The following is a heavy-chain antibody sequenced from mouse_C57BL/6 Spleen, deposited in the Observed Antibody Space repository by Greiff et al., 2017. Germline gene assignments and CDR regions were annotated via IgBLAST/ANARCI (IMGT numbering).Heavy chain of an antibody. CDR1: GYTFTSYW. Sequence: QVQLQQPGAELVKPGASVKLSCKASGYTFTSYWMHWVKQRPGRDLEWIGRIDPNSGGTKYNEKFKSKATLTVDKPSSTAYMQLSSLTSEDSAVYYCAREGLLRAWYFDVWGTGTTVTVSS. CDR2: IDPNSGGT. CDR3: AREGLLRAWYFDV. J-gene: IGHJ1*03. V-gene: IGHV1-72*01. D-gene: IGHD1-1*01.